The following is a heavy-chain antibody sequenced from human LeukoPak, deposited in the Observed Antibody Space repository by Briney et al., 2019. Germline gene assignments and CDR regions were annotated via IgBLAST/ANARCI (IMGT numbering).Heavy chain of an antibody. V-gene: IGHV4-39*01. CDR2: IYYSGST. CDR1: GGSISSSTYY. D-gene: IGHD3-22*01. Sequence: PSETLSLTCSVPGGSISSSTYYWGWIRQPSGKGLEWIGSIYYSGSTYYNPSLKSRVTISVDTSKNQFSLKLSSVTAADTAVYYCVSTSDYYYGKFDYWGQGTLVTVSS. J-gene: IGHJ4*02. CDR3: VSTSDYYYGKFDY.